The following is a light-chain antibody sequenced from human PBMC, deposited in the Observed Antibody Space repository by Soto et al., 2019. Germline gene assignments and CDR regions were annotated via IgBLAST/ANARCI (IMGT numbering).Light chain of an antibody. CDR3: QQYYSTPYT. Sequence: DIVMIQSPDSLAVSLGERATINCKSSQNVLYSSNNENYLAWFQQKPGQPPKLLIYWASTRESGVPDRFSGSGSGTDFTLTISSLQAEEVAVYYCQQYYSTPYTFGQGTKLEIK. CDR1: QNVLYSSNNENY. V-gene: IGKV4-1*01. J-gene: IGKJ2*01. CDR2: WAS.